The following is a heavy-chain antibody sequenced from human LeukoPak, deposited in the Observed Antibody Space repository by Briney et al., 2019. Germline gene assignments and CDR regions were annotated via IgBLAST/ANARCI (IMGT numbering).Heavy chain of an antibody. CDR2: IIQHGSEK. J-gene: IGHJ4*02. CDR1: GFTFSTYW. D-gene: IGHD2-15*01. CDR3: ARDNVGSCSGGTCFDY. V-gene: IGHV3-7*01. Sequence: GGSLRLSCAVSGFTFSTYWMSWVRQAPGKGLEWVANIIQHGSEKNYVDSVKGRFTISRDNAENSLYLQMNSLRAEDTAVYYCARDNVGSCSGGTCFDYWGQGTLVTVSS.